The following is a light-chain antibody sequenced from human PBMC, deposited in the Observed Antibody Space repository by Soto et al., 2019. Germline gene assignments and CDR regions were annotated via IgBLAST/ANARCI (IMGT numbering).Light chain of an antibody. V-gene: IGKV3-15*01. Sequence: IVLTQSLGTLSLSPGERATLSCRASQSVSSNLAWYQQKPGQAPRLLIYGASTRATGIPARFSGSGSGTEFTLTISSLQPEDFAVYYCQQYNNWTPWTFGQGTKVDIK. CDR3: QQYNNWTPWT. J-gene: IGKJ1*01. CDR1: QSVSSN. CDR2: GAS.